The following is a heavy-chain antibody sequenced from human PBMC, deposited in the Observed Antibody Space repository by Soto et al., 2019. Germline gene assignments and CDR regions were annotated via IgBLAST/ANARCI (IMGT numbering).Heavy chain of an antibody. D-gene: IGHD4-4*01. J-gene: IGHJ6*02. CDR3: TRTVIGQYYYGMDV. Sequence: GPTLVNPTQTLTLTCTFSGLSLSTGGMCVSWIRQPPGKALEWLARIDWDDDEHYSTSLKTRLSISKDTSKNQVVLTMTNMDVADTATYYCTRTVIGQYYYGMDVWGQGTTVTVSS. CDR1: GLSLSTGGMC. V-gene: IGHV2-70*11. CDR2: IDWDDDE.